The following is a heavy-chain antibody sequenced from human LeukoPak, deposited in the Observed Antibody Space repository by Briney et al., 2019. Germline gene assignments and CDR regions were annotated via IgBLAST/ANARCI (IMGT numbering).Heavy chain of an antibody. CDR3: AKRSIVVVVAATLDFDY. D-gene: IGHD2-15*01. Sequence: GGSLRLSCAASGFTFSSYAMSWVRQAPGKGLEWVSAISGSGGSTYYADSVKGRFTISRDNSKNTLYLQMNSLRAEDTAVYYCAKRSIVVVVAATLDFDYWGQGTLVTVSS. J-gene: IGHJ4*02. V-gene: IGHV3-23*01. CDR2: ISGSGGST. CDR1: GFTFSSYA.